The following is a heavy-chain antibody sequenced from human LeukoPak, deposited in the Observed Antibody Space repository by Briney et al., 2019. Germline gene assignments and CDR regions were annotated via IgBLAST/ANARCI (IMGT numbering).Heavy chain of an antibody. J-gene: IGHJ4*02. D-gene: IGHD1-1*01. CDR3: ARDSLDGGATDY. V-gene: IGHV3-21*01. Sequence: GGSLRLSCAASGFTFSSYSMNWVRQAPGKGLEWVSSISSSSSYIYYADSVKGRFTISRDNAKNSLYLQMSIMRADDTAVYYCARDSLDGGATDYWGQGTLVTVSS. CDR2: ISSSSSYI. CDR1: GFTFSSYS.